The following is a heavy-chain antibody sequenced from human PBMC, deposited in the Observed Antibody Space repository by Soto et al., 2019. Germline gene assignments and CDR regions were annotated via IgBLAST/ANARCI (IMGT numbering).Heavy chain of an antibody. CDR1: GFSLSTSGVG. V-gene: IGHV2-5*02. Sequence: QITLKESGPTLVKPTQTLTLTCTFSGFSLSTSGVGVAWIRQPPGKALEWLALIYWADDKRYRPSLESRLTITKDTAKNQVVLTMTNMDSVDTATYYYAYLPCSGGSCYWFSFSGMDVWGQGTTVTVSS. D-gene: IGHD2-15*01. CDR2: IYWADDK. CDR3: AYLPCSGGSCYWFSFSGMDV. J-gene: IGHJ6*02.